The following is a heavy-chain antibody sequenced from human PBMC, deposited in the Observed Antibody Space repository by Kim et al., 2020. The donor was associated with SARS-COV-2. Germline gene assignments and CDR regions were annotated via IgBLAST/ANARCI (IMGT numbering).Heavy chain of an antibody. CDR1: GFTFSSYG. CDR3: ARDPFVGRGYYFDY. V-gene: IGHV3-33*01. Sequence: GGSLRLSCAASGFTFSSYGMHWVRQAPGKGLEWVAVIWYDGSNKYYADSVKGRFTISRDNSKNTLYLQMNSLRAEDTAVYYCARDPFVGRGYYFDYWGQGTLVTVSS. D-gene: IGHD3-10*01. CDR2: IWYDGSNK. J-gene: IGHJ4*02.